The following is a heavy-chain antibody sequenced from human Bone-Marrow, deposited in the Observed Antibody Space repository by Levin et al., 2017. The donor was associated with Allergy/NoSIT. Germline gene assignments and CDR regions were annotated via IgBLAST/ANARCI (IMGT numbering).Heavy chain of an antibody. CDR2: IWNDGSNQ. J-gene: IGHJ4*02. CDR3: AKDGPNRDIDH. CDR1: GLIFDVTG. Sequence: GGSLRLSCVASGLIFDVTGFHWVRQAPGKGLEWVAFIWNDGSNQYYADSVRGRFTISRDDSKNTVFLQMNSLRAEDTAVYYCAKDGPNRDIDHWGQGALVTVSS. V-gene: IGHV3-30*02.